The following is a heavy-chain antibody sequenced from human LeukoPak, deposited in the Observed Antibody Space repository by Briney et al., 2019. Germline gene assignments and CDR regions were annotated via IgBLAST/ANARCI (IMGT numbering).Heavy chain of an antibody. CDR3: ARDNDDAFDI. Sequence: GGSLRLSCAASGFTVSSNYMSWVRQAPGKGLEWVSVIYSGGSTYYADSVKGRFNISRDNSKNTLYLQMNSLRAEDTAVYYCARDNDDAFDIWGQGTMVTVSS. CDR2: IYSGGST. J-gene: IGHJ3*02. CDR1: GFTVSSNY. V-gene: IGHV3-53*01. D-gene: IGHD1-1*01.